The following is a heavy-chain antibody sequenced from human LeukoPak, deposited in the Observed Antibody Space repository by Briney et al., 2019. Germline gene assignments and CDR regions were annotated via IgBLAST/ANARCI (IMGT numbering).Heavy chain of an antibody. CDR3: AEADRTSMVTI. Sequence: SETLSLTCTVSGGSLSYYHWSWLRQPPGKGLEWIGYIYHSGSTNYNPSLNSRVTISVDTSKNQFSLKVRSVTAADTALYYCAEADRTSMVTIWGQGTMVTVSS. CDR2: IYHSGST. D-gene: IGHD5-18*01. CDR1: GGSLSYYH. J-gene: IGHJ3*02. V-gene: IGHV4-59*01.